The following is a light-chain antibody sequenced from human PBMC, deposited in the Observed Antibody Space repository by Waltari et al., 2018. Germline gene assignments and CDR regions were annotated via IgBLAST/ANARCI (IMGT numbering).Light chain of an antibody. Sequence: EIVMTQSPATLSLSPGERATLSCRASQSVSSSLAWYQQKPGQAPRLLIYGASSRATSIPDRFSGSGSGTEFTLTISSLEPEDVAVYYCQQNSNWPRTFGQGTKVEIK. CDR2: GAS. CDR1: QSVSSS. J-gene: IGKJ1*01. V-gene: IGKV3D-15*01. CDR3: QQNSNWPRT.